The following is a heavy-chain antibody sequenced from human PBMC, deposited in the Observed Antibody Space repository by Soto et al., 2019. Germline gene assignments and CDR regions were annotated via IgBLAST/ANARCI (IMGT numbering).Heavy chain of an antibody. CDR1: GYAFTTYG. J-gene: IGHJ4*02. D-gene: IGHD1-1*01. CDR3: PRGRYGDY. CDR2: ISAHNGNT. Sequence: QVHLVQSGAEVKKPGASVKVSCKGSGYAFTTYGITWVRQAPGQGLEWMGWISAHNGNTNYAQKLQGRVTVTRDTSTSTAYMELRSLRSDDTAVYYCPRGRYGDYWGQGALVTVSS. V-gene: IGHV1-18*01.